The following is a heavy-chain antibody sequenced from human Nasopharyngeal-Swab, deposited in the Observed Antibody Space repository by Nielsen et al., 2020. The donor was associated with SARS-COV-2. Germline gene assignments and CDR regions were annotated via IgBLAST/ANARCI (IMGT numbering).Heavy chain of an antibody. CDR3: TRCGGGCYSGRDY. CDR1: GFTFSDSA. D-gene: IGHD2-15*01. J-gene: IGHJ4*02. Sequence: GESPKIPCAASGFTFSDSAIHWVRQASGKGLDWVGRIRSKGNNYATAYAASVKGRFTIFRDDPTNTAFLQMNSLKTEDTAVYYCTRCGGGCYSGRDYWGQGTLVTVSS. CDR2: IRSKGNNYAT. V-gene: IGHV3-73*01.